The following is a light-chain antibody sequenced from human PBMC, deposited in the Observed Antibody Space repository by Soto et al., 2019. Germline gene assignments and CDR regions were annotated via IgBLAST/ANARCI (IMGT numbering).Light chain of an antibody. CDR1: QSISSW. V-gene: IGKV1-5*03. CDR2: KAS. Sequence: DILMTQSPSTLSAYVGDRVTITCRASQSISSWLAWYQQKPGKAPKLLIYKASYLQSGAPSRFSGSGSGTEFTLTISSLQPDDFATYYCQQYETYTTFGQGTKVDIK. CDR3: QQYETYTT. J-gene: IGKJ1*01.